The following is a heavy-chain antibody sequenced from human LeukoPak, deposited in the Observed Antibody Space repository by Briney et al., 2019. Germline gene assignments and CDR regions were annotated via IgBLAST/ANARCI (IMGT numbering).Heavy chain of an antibody. CDR2: IYYSGST. CDR3: ARRRGGQFDWLLYVGEAFDI. Sequence: SETLSLTCTVSGGSISTYYWSWIRQSPGKGLEWIGYIYYSGSTNYNPSLKSRVTISVDTSKNQFSLRLTSVTAADTAVYYCARRRGGQFDWLLYVGEAFDIWGQGTMVTVSS. J-gene: IGHJ3*02. D-gene: IGHD3-9*01. CDR1: GGSISTYY. V-gene: IGHV4-59*01.